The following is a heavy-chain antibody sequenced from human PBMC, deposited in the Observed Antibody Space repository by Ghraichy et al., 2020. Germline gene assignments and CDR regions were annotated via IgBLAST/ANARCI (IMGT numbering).Heavy chain of an antibody. J-gene: IGHJ4*02. CDR3: AKAHISEGWPSFDH. CDR2: INNRGNA. V-gene: IGHV3-23*01. Sequence: GGSLRLSCAASGFAISSYAMSWVRQAPGKALEWLSSINNRGNAYSADSVKGRFTIPRNLYSNPLFLEMSNLRAEDTATYYCAKAHISEGWPSFDHWGRGTLVTVSS. CDR1: GFAISSYA. D-gene: IGHD6-19*01.